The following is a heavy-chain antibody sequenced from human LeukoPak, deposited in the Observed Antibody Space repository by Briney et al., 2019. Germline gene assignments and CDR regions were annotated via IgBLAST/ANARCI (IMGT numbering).Heavy chain of an antibody. CDR1: GFTFSRYS. D-gene: IGHD6-19*01. V-gene: IGHV3-21*01. Sequence: PGGSLRLSCAASGFTFSRYSMNWVRQAPGKGLEWVSSISSSSSHIYYADSVTGRFTVSRDNAKNSLYLQMNSLRAEDTAVYYCARDLTPYSSGWYAPGGFGYYYYYMDVWGKGTTVTVSS. CDR2: ISSSSSHI. CDR3: ARDLTPYSSGWYAPGGFGYYYYYMDV. J-gene: IGHJ6*03.